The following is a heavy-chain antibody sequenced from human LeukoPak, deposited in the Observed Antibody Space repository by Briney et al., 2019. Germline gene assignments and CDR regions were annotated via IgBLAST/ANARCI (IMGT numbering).Heavy chain of an antibody. CDR3: ARDSSNSENVD. V-gene: IGHV1-2*02. CDR2: INPNSGGT. J-gene: IGHJ4*02. Sequence: ASVKVSCKASGFTFTNYFMHWVRQAPGQGLEWMGWINPNSGGTNYAQKFQGRVTMTRDTSISTAYMELSRLRSDDTAVYYCARDSSNSENVDWGQGTLVTVSS. D-gene: IGHD6-13*01. CDR1: GFTFTNYF.